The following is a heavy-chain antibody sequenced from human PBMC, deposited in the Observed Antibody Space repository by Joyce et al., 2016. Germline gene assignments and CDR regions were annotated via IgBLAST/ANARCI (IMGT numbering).Heavy chain of an antibody. Sequence: QVHLMESGGGVVQPGRSLRLSCAASGFTFTAYPMYWVRKAPGKGLEWVAVISYDGNTKYYTDSVKGRFTISRDNAKNTLYLQMNSLRVEDTAVYYCARDVNSRGYFDYWGQGTLVIVSS. D-gene: IGHD2-15*01. J-gene: IGHJ4*02. CDR2: ISYDGNTK. CDR1: GFTFTAYP. V-gene: IGHV3-30-3*01. CDR3: ARDVNSRGYFDY.